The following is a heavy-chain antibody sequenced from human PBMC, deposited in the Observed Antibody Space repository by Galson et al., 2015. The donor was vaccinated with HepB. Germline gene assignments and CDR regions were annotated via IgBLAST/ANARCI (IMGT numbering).Heavy chain of an antibody. J-gene: IGHJ6*03. CDR1: GFTFSNYG. CDR2: IWYDGTNI. CDR3: ARDYGSGWSGSYDYYMDV. V-gene: IGHV3-33*01. D-gene: IGHD6-19*01. Sequence: SLRLSCAASGFTFSNYGMYWVRQAPGKGLEWVAVIWYDGTNIYYEESVKGRFTISRDNSKNTLYLQMNSLRADDTGVYYCARDYGSGWSGSYDYYMDVWGEGTTV.